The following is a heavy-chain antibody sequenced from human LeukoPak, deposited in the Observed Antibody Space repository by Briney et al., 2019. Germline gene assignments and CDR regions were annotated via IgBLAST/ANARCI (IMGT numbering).Heavy chain of an antibody. D-gene: IGHD3-16*01. J-gene: IGHJ4*02. CDR3: ARETPGGGDSDY. CDR2: GYYSGRT. V-gene: IGHV4-39*07. Sequence: SETLSLTCNVSGGSMRISHYYWGWIRQPPGKGLEWIGSGYYSGRTDYNPSLKSRVTISLDMSKNQFSLKLTSMTAADTAVYYCARETPGGGDSDYWGQGTLVTVSS. CDR1: GGSMRISHYY.